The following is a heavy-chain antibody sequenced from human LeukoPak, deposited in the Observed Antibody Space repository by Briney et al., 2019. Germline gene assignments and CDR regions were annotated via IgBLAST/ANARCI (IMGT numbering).Heavy chain of an antibody. CDR2: INPNSGGT. J-gene: IGHJ5*02. D-gene: IGHD3-10*01. CDR3: ARSVGSGNYYRHWFDP. CDR1: GYTFTGYY. Sequence: ASVKVSCKASGYTFTGYYMHWVRQAPGQGLEWMGWINPNSGGTNYAQKFQGRVTMPRDTSISTAYMELSRLRSDDTAVYYCARSVGSGNYYRHWFDPWGQGTLVTVSS. V-gene: IGHV1-2*02.